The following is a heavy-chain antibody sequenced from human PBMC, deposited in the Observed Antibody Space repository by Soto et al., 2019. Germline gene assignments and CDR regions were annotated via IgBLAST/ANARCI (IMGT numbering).Heavy chain of an antibody. D-gene: IGHD2-21*01. CDR1: GGSIISGHYP. Sequence: SETLSLTCAVSGGSIISGHYPWTWIRQPPGKGLEWIGYIYPGGNTYYSPSLKSRVTIALDTSKSLVSLRLNSVTAADTAVYYCARPVGVAISPWGQGTLVTVSS. CDR2: IYPGGNT. J-gene: IGHJ4*02. CDR3: ARPVGVAISP. V-gene: IGHV4-30-2*01.